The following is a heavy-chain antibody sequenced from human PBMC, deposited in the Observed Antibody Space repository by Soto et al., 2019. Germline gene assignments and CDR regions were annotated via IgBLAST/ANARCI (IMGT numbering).Heavy chain of an antibody. Sequence: VKVSCKASGYTLTNYGVSWVRQAPGQGLEWMGWINVYNGNTKYAQKVQGRVTITTDTSASTAYMELSSLRSEDTAVYYCARSIVVVTALDYWGQGTLVTVSS. CDR2: INVYNGNT. CDR1: GYTLTNYG. V-gene: IGHV1-18*01. J-gene: IGHJ4*02. D-gene: IGHD2-21*02. CDR3: ARSIVVVTALDY.